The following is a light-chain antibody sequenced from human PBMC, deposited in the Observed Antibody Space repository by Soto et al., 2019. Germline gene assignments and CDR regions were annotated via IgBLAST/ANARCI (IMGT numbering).Light chain of an antibody. V-gene: IGKV3-20*01. CDR2: GAS. J-gene: IGKJ4*01. CDR3: QQFATSPLT. CDR1: QSLSSSY. Sequence: ENVLTQSPGTLSLSPGERATLSCRASQSLSSSYLAWYQQKPGQAPRLLIYGASSRATGIPDRFSGRGSGTDFTLTISRLEPEDFAVYYCQQFATSPLTFGGGTKVDIK.